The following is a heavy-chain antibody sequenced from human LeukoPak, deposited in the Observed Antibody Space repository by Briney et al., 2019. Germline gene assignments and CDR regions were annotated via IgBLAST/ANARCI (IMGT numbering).Heavy chain of an antibody. J-gene: IGHJ4*02. CDR2: ISGSGGST. CDR3: ARGGEGRSSTSPYYFDY. CDR1: GFTFSSYS. Sequence: GGSLRLSCAASGFTFSSYSMNWVRQAPGKGLEWVSAISGSGGSTYYADSVKGRFTISRDNSKNTLYLQMNGLRAEDTAVYYCARGGEGRSSTSPYYFDYWGQGTLVTVSS. V-gene: IGHV3-23*01. D-gene: IGHD2-2*01.